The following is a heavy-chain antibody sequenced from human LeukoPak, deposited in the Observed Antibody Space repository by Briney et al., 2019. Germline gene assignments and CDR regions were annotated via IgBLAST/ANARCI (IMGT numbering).Heavy chain of an antibody. D-gene: IGHD3-10*01. CDR1: GFTFSDYY. V-gene: IGHV3-11*01. J-gene: IGHJ6*03. CDR2: ISSSGSTI. Sequence: GGSLRLSCAASGFTFSDYYMSWIRQAPGKGLEWVSYISSSGSTIYYADSGKGRFTISRDNAKNSLYLQMNSLRAEDTAVYYCARASLGTMVRGVIRYYYMDVWGKGTAVTISS. CDR3: ARASLGTMVRGVIRYYYMDV.